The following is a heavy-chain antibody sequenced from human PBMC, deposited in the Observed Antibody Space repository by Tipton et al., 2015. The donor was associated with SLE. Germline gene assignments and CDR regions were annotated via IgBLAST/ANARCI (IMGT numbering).Heavy chain of an antibody. CDR2: IYYSGST. J-gene: IGHJ4*02. CDR1: GGSISSYY. CDR3: AKTARYKQWLVYFDY. V-gene: IGHV4-59*01. D-gene: IGHD6-19*01. Sequence: TLSLTCTVSGGSISSYYWSWIRQPPGKGLEWIGYIYYSGSTNYNPSLKSRVTISVDTSKNQFSLKLSSVTAADTAVYYCAKTARYKQWLVYFDYWGQGTLVTVSS.